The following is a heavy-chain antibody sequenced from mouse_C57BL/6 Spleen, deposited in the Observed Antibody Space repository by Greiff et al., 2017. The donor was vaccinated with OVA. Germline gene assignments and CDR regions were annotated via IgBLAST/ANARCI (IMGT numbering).Heavy chain of an antibody. CDR1: GYTFTSYW. J-gene: IGHJ3*01. CDR3: AREDNYEGPFAY. CDR2: IHPNSGST. Sequence: QVQLKQPGAELVKPGASVKLSCKASGYTFTSYWMHWVKQRPGQGLEWIGMIHPNSGSTNYNEKFKSKATLTVDKSSSTAYMQLSSLTSEDSAVYYCAREDNYEGPFAYWGQGTLVTVSA. V-gene: IGHV1-64*01. D-gene: IGHD1-3*01.